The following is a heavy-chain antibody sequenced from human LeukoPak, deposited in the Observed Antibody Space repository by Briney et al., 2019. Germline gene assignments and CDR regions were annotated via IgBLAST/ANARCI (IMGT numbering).Heavy chain of an antibody. V-gene: IGHV4-59*01. D-gene: IGHD1-1*01. CDR3: AREILRTGTTNALDI. Sequence: SETLSLTCTVSGGSISSYYWSWIRQPPGKGLEWIGYFHYNGNTNYNPSLKSRVTISVETSKNQFSLKLRSVIAADTAVYYCAREILRTGTTNALDIWGQGTLVTVSS. J-gene: IGHJ3*02. CDR1: GGSISSYY. CDR2: FHYNGNT.